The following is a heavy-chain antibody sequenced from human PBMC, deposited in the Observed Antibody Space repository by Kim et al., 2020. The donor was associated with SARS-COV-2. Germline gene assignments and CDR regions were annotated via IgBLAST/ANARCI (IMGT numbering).Heavy chain of an antibody. CDR3: ARDPYVWGSYRHNYYYMDV. J-gene: IGHJ6*03. Sequence: ASVKVSCKASGYTFTGYYMHWVRQAPGQGLEWMGWINPNSGGTNYAQKFQGRVTMTRDTSISTAYMELSRLRSDDTAVYYCARDPYVWGSYRHNYYYMDVWGKGTTVTVSS. D-gene: IGHD3-16*02. CDR2: INPNSGGT. CDR1: GYTFTGYY. V-gene: IGHV1-2*02.